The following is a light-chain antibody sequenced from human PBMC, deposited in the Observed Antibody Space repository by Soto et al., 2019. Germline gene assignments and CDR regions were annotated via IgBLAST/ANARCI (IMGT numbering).Light chain of an antibody. V-gene: IGKV3-15*01. CDR2: GAS. J-gene: IGKJ4*01. CDR1: QSINNN. CDR3: QQYNDWPLT. Sequence: EIVMTQSPATLSVSPGERATLSCRASQSINNNLAWYQQKRGQGPRLLIYGASSRATGTPARFSGSGSGTGFTLTISSLQSEDFASYYCQQYNDWPLTFGGGTKGEIK.